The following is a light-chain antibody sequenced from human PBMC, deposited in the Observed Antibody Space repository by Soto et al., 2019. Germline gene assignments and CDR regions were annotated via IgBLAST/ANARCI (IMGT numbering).Light chain of an antibody. CDR3: SSYAGSNNLGV. CDR1: SSDVGGYNY. V-gene: IGLV2-8*01. Sequence: QSVLTQPPSASGSPGQSVTISCTGTSSDVGGYNYVSWYQQHPGKAPKLMIYEVSKRPSGVPDRFSGSKSGNTASLTVSGLQAEDEADYYCSSYAGSNNLGVLATGTKVTVL. J-gene: IGLJ1*01. CDR2: EVS.